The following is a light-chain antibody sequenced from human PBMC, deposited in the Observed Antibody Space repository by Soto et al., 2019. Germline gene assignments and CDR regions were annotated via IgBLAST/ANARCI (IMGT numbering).Light chain of an antibody. Sequence: EIVLTQSPGTLSLSPGERATLSCRASQSVNTKYLAWYQQKPGQAPRLLIYGVSSRATGIPDRFSGSGSGTDFTLTISTLEPEDFAVYYCQQRSDSPLTFGGGTKVDIK. V-gene: IGKV3D-20*02. J-gene: IGKJ4*01. CDR1: QSVNTKY. CDR2: GVS. CDR3: QQRSDSPLT.